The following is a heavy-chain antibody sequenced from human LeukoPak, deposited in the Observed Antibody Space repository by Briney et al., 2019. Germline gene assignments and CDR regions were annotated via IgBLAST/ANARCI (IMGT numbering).Heavy chain of an antibody. V-gene: IGHV1-18*01. CDR2: ISAYNGDT. CDR3: ARREKYYYYAMDV. Sequence: ASVKVSCKVSGYTFTSYLISWVRQAPGQGLEWMGWISAYNGDTNYAQKLQGRVTMTTDTSTSTAYMELRSLRSDDTAVYYCARREKYYYYAMDVWGQGTTVTVSS. CDR1: GYTFTSYL. J-gene: IGHJ6*02.